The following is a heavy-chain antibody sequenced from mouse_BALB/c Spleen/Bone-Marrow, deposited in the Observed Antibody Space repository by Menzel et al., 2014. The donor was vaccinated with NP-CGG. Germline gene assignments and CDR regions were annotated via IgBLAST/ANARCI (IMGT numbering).Heavy chain of an antibody. CDR2: INPINGDT. J-gene: IGHJ1*01. CDR3: AMGVRLYWYFDV. CDR1: GYTFTDYY. Sequence: SGPELVKPGASAKMSCKASGYTFTDYYMKWVEQSHGKSLEWIGDINPINGDTFYNQKFKGKATLTVDRSSSTAYMQLDSLTSEDSAVYYCAMGVRLYWYFDVWGAGTTVTVSS. D-gene: IGHD2-3*01. V-gene: IGHV1-26*01.